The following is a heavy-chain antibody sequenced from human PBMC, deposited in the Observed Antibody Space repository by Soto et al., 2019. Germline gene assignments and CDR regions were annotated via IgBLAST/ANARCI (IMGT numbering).Heavy chain of an antibody. Sequence: LSCAASGLTSSRYTMHWVRQAPGKGLEWVAVISYDGNNKYYADSVKGRFTISRDNSKNTLSLQMNSLRPEDTAVYYCARFRSERPFDYWGQGTLVTVSS. V-gene: IGHV3-30-3*01. CDR2: ISYDGNNK. J-gene: IGHJ4*02. CDR3: ARFRSERPFDY. CDR1: GLTSSRYT.